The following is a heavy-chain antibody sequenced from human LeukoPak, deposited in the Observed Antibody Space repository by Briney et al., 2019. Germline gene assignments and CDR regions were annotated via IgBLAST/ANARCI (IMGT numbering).Heavy chain of an antibody. CDR3: AMGYCSGGSCAGRYYYYGMDV. Sequence: GESLKISCKGSGYSFTSYWIGWVRQMPGKGLEWMGITYPGDSDTRYSPSFQGQVTISADKSISTAYLQWSSLKASDTAMYYCAMGYCSGGSCAGRYYYYGMDVRGKGTTVTVSS. D-gene: IGHD2-15*01. CDR1: GYSFTSYW. CDR2: TYPGDSDT. V-gene: IGHV5-51*01. J-gene: IGHJ6*04.